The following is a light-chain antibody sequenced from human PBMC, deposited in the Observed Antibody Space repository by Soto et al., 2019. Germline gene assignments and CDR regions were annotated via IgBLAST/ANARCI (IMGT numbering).Light chain of an antibody. CDR3: RSSTSSNTFV. CDR1: NSDVNY. Sequence: QGALTQPACVSGAPGQSLTLPCTGTNSDVNYVSWHQQHPGKAPKLMIYEVINRSSGVSTRFSGSTSGNRASLTISGLQAEDEADYYRRSSTSSNTFVFGTGTKVTVL. CDR2: EVI. V-gene: IGLV2-14*01. J-gene: IGLJ1*01.